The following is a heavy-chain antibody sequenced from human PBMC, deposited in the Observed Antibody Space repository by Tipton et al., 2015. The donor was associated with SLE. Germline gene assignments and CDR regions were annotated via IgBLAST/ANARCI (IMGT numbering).Heavy chain of an antibody. Sequence: GSLRLSCAASGFTFSRYAMSWVRQAPGKGLEWVSYISSSGSTIYYADSVKGRFIISRDNAKKSLLLQMNSLRAEDTAVYYCARGMGVYFDYWGQGTLVTVSS. CDR1: GFTFSRYA. V-gene: IGHV3-48*03. J-gene: IGHJ4*02. D-gene: IGHD1-26*01. CDR2: ISSSGSTI. CDR3: ARGMGVYFDY.